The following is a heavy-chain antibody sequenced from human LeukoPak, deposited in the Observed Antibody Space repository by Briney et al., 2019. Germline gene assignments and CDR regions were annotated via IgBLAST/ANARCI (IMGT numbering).Heavy chain of an antibody. V-gene: IGHV4-59*01. Sequence: SETLSLTCTVSGGSISGYYWSWIRQPPGKGLECIGYIYYSGTTNYNPSLKSRVTISVDTSKNQFSLKLSSVTAADTAVYYCARVTRSGYDLYYFDYWGQGTLVTVSS. J-gene: IGHJ4*02. D-gene: IGHD5-12*01. CDR2: IYYSGTT. CDR1: GGSISGYY. CDR3: ARVTRSGYDLYYFDY.